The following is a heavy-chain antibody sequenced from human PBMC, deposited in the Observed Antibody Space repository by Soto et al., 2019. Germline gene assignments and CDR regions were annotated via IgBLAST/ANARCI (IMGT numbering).Heavy chain of an antibody. J-gene: IGHJ3*02. Sequence: SVKVSCKASGGTFSSYAISWVRQAPGQGLEWMGGIIPIFGTANYAQRFQGRVTITADKSTSTAYMELSSLRSEDTAVYYCARVRYYDSKAGFDIWGQGTMVTVSS. D-gene: IGHD3-22*01. CDR3: ARVRYYDSKAGFDI. CDR1: GGTFSSYA. CDR2: IIPIFGTA. V-gene: IGHV1-69*06.